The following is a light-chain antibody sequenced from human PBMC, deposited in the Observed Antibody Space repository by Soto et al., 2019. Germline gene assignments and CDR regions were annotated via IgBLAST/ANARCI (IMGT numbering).Light chain of an antibody. CDR2: WAS. CDR1: QSVLSSSNNKNY. Sequence: DIVMTQSPDSLAMSLGERATINCRSSQSVLSSSNNKNYLAWYQQKPGQAPELLIYWASTRESGVPDRFSVSGSGTDFTLTISSLQAEDVAVYYCQQYYSTPQTFGQGTKVEVK. J-gene: IGKJ1*01. V-gene: IGKV4-1*01. CDR3: QQYYSTPQT.